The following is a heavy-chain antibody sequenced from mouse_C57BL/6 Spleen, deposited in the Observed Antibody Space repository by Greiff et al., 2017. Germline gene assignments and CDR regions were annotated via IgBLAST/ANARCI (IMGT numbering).Heavy chain of an antibody. CDR2: INPNNGGT. CDR3: ARGDLLLGFDY. D-gene: IGHD2-10*01. J-gene: IGHJ2*01. Sequence: EVKLQQSGPELVKPGASVKISCKASGYTFTDYYMNWVKQSHGKSLEWIGDINPNNGGTSYNQKFKGKATLTVDKSSSTAYMERRSLTSEDAAVYYCARGDLLLGFDYWGQGTTLTVSS. V-gene: IGHV1-26*01. CDR1: GYTFTDYY.